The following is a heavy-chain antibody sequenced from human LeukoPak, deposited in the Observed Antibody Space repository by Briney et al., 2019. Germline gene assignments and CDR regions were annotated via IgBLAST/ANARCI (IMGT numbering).Heavy chain of an antibody. CDR1: GFTFSRYA. CDR3: VKSAGFDWLSPLDAFDI. Sequence: GGSLRLSCSASGFTFSRYAMHWVRQAPGKGLEYVSAITSSGGSTYYAESVKGRFTISRDHSKDPLYLQMSSLRAEDTTVYYCVKSAGFDWLSPLDAFDIWGQGTMVTVSS. D-gene: IGHD3-9*01. V-gene: IGHV3-64D*06. CDR2: ITSSGGST. J-gene: IGHJ3*02.